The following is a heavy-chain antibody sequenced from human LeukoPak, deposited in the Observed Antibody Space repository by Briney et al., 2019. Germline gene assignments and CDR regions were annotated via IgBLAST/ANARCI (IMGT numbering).Heavy chain of an antibody. CDR3: GGGALSHPYYFDY. CDR2: IYYSGST. J-gene: IGHJ4*02. D-gene: IGHD3-16*01. CDR1: GGSFSGYY. V-gene: IGHV4-59*01. Sequence: SETLSLTCAVYGGSFSGYYWSWIRQPPGKGLEWIGYIYYSGSTNYNPSLKSRVTISVDTSKNQFSLKLSSVTAADTAVYYCGGGALSHPYYFDYWGQGTLVTVSS.